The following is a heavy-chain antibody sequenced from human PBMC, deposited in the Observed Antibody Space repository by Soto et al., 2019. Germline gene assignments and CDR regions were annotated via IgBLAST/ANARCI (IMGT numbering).Heavy chain of an antibody. CDR2: IYYSGCT. CDR3: TTQGFGILHGLVDV. J-gene: IGHJ6*02. Sequence: TSETLSLTCTVSGGSISNLYWSWIRQPPGKGLEWIGYIYYSGCTSYNPSLKSRVIISVDTSKNQVSLNLVPVTAADTAVYYCTTQGFGILHGLVDVWGQGTTVTVSS. CDR1: GGSISNLY. V-gene: IGHV4-59*08. D-gene: IGHD3-10*01.